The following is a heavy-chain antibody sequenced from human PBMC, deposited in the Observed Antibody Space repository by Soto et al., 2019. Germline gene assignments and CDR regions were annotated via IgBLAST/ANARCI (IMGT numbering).Heavy chain of an antibody. CDR2: IIPILGIA. J-gene: IGHJ4*02. D-gene: IGHD6-19*01. V-gene: IGHV1-69*02. Sequence: QVQLVQSGAEVKKPGSSVKVSCKASGGTFSSYTISWVRQAPGQGLEWMGRIIPILGIANHAQKFQGRVTITADKSTSTAYMELSSLRSEDTAVYYCASGYSSGWYEVWGQGTLVTVSS. CDR3: ASGYSSGWYEV. CDR1: GGTFSSYT.